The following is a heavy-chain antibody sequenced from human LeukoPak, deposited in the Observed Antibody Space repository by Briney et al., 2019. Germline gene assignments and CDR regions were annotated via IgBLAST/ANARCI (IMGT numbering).Heavy chain of an antibody. CDR2: IYYSGGT. V-gene: IGHV4-59*01. Sequence: SETLSLTCTVSGGSISSYYWSWIRQPPGKGLEWIGYIYYSGGTNYNPSLKSRVTISVDTSKNQFSLKLSSVTAADTAVYYCARSPSSKGRSSSRLGYFDYWGQGTLVTVSS. CDR1: GGSISSYY. D-gene: IGHD6-13*01. J-gene: IGHJ4*02. CDR3: ARSPSSKGRSSSRLGYFDY.